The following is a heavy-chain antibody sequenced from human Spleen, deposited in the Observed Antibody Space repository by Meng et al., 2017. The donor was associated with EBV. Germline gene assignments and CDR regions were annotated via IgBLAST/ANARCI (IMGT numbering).Heavy chain of an antibody. Sequence: QVQLVQSGAGVQKPGASVKVSCKASGYTFTSYAMHWVRQASGQRLEWMGWINAGNGNTKYSQKFQGRVTITRDTSASTAYMELSSLRSEDTAVYYCARDLSVYASGWYWGQGTLVTVSS. V-gene: IGHV1-3*01. J-gene: IGHJ4*02. CDR2: INAGNGNT. CDR3: ARDLSVYASGWY. CDR1: GYTFTSYA. D-gene: IGHD6-19*01.